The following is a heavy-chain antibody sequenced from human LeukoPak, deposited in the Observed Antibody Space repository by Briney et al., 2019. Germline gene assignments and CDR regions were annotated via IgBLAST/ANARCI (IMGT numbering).Heavy chain of an antibody. J-gene: IGHJ4*02. CDR3: AKEHYYDSSGYYNY. V-gene: IGHV3-23*01. CDR1: GFTFDDYA. Sequence: GGSLRLSCAASGFTFDDYAMHWVRQAPGKGLEWVSGISWNSGGSTYYADSVKGRFTISRDNSKNTLYLQMNSLRAEDTAVYYCAKEHYYDSSGYYNYWGQGTLVTVSS. D-gene: IGHD3-22*01. CDR2: ISWNSGGST.